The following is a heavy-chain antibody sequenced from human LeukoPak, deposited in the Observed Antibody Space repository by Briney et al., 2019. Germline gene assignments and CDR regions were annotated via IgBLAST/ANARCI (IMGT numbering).Heavy chain of an antibody. D-gene: IGHD7-27*01. J-gene: IGHJ4*02. CDR1: GDSLSCRGSCF. Sequence: SQTLSLTCNVSGDSLSCRGSCFWSWIRQPAGKGLEWIGRVYASGSTHYNPSLKSRVTISVDTSENHFSLKLNSVTAADTAVYFCAKEDYWGYYFDSWGQGTLVTVSS. V-gene: IGHV4-61*02. CDR2: VYASGST. CDR3: AKEDYWGYYFDS.